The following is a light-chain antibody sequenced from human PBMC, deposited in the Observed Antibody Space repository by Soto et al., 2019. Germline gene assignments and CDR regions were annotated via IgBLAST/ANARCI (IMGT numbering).Light chain of an antibody. J-gene: IGKJ3*01. CDR3: QQRSQPFS. CDR2: DAS. V-gene: IGKV3-11*01. Sequence: EIVLTQSPATLSLSPGERVTLSCRASQNIRTYMAWYQQRPGQAPRLLIYDASKRATGIPARFTGSGSGTDLTLTISSLEPEDFAVYYCQQRSQPFSFGPGTKVDVK. CDR1: QNIRTY.